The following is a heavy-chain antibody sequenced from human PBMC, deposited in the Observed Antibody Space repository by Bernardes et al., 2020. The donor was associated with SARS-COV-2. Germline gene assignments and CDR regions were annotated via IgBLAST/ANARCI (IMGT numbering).Heavy chain of an antibody. J-gene: IGHJ2*01. CDR3: ARDRGRAPLMYWHFDL. Sequence: GVSLRLSCEASAFTFGDHSMNWVRQVPGKGLEWVSSISCSSGYIYYADSVRGRFTISRDNAKNSLFLQMNSLRVDDTAVYYCARDRGRAPLMYWHFDLWGRGTLVTVSS. V-gene: IGHV3-21*06. CDR2: ISCSSGYI. CDR1: AFTFGDHS. D-gene: IGHD3-10*01.